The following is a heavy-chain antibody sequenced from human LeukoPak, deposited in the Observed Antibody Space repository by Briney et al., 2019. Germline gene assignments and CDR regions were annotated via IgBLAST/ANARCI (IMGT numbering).Heavy chain of an antibody. CDR2: IYDSGST. Sequence: SSETLSLTCTVSGGSIRSSYYYWGWIRQPPGKGLEWIGSIYDSGSTYYNPSLKSRVTISVDTSKNQFSLKLSSVTAADTAVYYCARDYSYFDYWGQGTLVTVSS. V-gene: IGHV4-39*07. D-gene: IGHD2-15*01. CDR3: ARDYSYFDY. CDR1: GGSIRSSYYY. J-gene: IGHJ4*02.